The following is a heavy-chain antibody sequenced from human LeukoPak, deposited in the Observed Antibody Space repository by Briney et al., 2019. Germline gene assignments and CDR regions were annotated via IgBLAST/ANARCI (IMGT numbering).Heavy chain of an antibody. V-gene: IGHV3-11*04. Sequence: GGSLRLSCAGSGFTVSSNYMSWVRQAPGKGLEWVSYISSSDSTIYYADSVKGRFTISRDNAKNSLYLQMNSLRAEDTAVYYCARDYGGSSPFDYWGQGTLVTVSS. CDR3: ARDYGGSSPFDY. J-gene: IGHJ4*02. CDR1: GFTVSSNY. CDR2: ISSSDSTI. D-gene: IGHD4-23*01.